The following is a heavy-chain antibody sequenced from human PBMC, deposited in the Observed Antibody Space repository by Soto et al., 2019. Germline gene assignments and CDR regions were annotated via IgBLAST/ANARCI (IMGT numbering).Heavy chain of an antibody. CDR1: GDSVTGNTAG. D-gene: IGHD3-10*01. CDR3: ASGMLVRGHDYVDV. J-gene: IGHJ6*02. V-gene: IGHV6-1*01. Sequence: SQTLSLTCVISGDSVTGNTAGWNWIRQSPSRRLEWLGRTYYRSKWYYDYAGSVKGRMTINPDTSRNQFSLQLTSVSPEDTAVYYCASGMLVRGHDYVDVWGQGTTVTVSS. CDR2: TYYRSKWYY.